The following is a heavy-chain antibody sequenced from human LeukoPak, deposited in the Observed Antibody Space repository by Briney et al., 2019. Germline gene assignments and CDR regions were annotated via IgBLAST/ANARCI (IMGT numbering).Heavy chain of an antibody. J-gene: IGHJ3*02. D-gene: IGHD1-26*01. Sequence: GESLEISCKGSGNSFTGYWIGWVRQMPEKGLEWMGIIFPRDSDTRYSPSFQGQVTISADKSITTAYLQWSSLKASDTAVYYCARVDSGNYLGAFDIWGQGTMVTVSS. CDR2: IFPRDSDT. CDR3: ARVDSGNYLGAFDI. V-gene: IGHV5-51*01. CDR1: GNSFTGYW.